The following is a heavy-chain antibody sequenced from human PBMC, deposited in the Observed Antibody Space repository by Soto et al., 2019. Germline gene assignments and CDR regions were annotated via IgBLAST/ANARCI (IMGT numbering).Heavy chain of an antibody. CDR2: ISYDGSNK. CDR3: ARAPRDIVVVVKY. CDR1: GFTWSTYA. Sequence: VGSLRLSCAASGFTWSTYAMHWVRQAPGKGLEWVAVISYDGSNKYYADSVKGRFTISRDNSKNTLYLQMNSLRAEDTAVYYCARAPRDIVVVVKYWGQGTLVTVPS. D-gene: IGHD2-15*01. J-gene: IGHJ4*02. V-gene: IGHV3-30-3*01.